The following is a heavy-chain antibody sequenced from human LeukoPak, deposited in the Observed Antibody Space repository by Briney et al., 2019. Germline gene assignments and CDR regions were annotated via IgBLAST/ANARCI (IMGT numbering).Heavy chain of an antibody. Sequence: ASVKVSCKASGYSFTNYDINWVRQATGQGLEWMGGIAPISGTPMYAQRFQGRVTMTRDMSTSTVYMELSSLRSEDTAVYYCARRYLYYFDYWGQGTLVTVSS. CDR1: GYSFTNYD. J-gene: IGHJ4*02. V-gene: IGHV1-46*01. CDR3: ARRYLYYFDY. D-gene: IGHD1-1*01. CDR2: IAPISGTP.